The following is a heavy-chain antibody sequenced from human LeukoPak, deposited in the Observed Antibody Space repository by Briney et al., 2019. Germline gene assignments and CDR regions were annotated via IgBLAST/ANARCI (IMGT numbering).Heavy chain of an antibody. J-gene: IGHJ4*02. D-gene: IGHD5-24*01. Sequence: GGSLRLSWAVSGFSVTNNYMSWVRQAPGKGLEWVSVFYVGGATYYADSVKGRFTISRHNSENTLYLQMKSLRAEDTAVYYCARGDGYNFFDYWGQGTLVTVSS. CDR1: GFSVTNNY. CDR2: FYVGGAT. V-gene: IGHV3-53*01. CDR3: ARGDGYNFFDY.